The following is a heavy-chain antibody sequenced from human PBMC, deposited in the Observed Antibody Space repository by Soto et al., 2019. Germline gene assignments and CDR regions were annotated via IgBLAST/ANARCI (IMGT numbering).Heavy chain of an antibody. CDR1: GFTFDDYA. J-gene: IGHJ3*02. D-gene: IGHD4-17*01. Sequence: DVQLVESGGGLVQPGRSLRLSCAASGFTFDDYAMHWVRQAPGKGLEWVSGISWNSGSIGYADSVKGRFTISRDNAKNSLYLQMNSLRAEDTALYYCGRMTTVTRGAFDIWGQGTMVTVSS. V-gene: IGHV3-9*01. CDR2: ISWNSGSI. CDR3: GRMTTVTRGAFDI.